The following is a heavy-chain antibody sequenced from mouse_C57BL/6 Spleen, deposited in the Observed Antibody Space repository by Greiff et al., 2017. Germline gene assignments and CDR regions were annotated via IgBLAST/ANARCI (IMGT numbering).Heavy chain of an antibody. CDR3: ARSATVISLYWYFDV. CDR2: INPNNGGT. D-gene: IGHD1-1*01. J-gene: IGHJ1*03. Sequence: EVQLQQSGPELVKPGASVKIPCKASGYTFTDYNMDWVKQRPGQGLEWIGDINPNNGGTIYNQKFKGKATLTVDKSSSTAYMELRSLTSEDSAVYYCARSATVISLYWYFDVWGTGTTVTVSS. CDR1: GYTFTDYN. V-gene: IGHV1-18*01.